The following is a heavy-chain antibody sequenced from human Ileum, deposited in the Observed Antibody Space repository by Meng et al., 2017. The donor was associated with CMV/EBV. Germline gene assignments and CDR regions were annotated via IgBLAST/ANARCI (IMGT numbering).Heavy chain of an antibody. CDR2: IKQDGSGK. J-gene: IGHJ4*02. CDR1: GFTFSSYW. V-gene: IGHV3-7*01. Sequence: GESLKISCAASGFTFSSYWMNWVRQAPGKGLEWVANIKQDGSGKDYVDPVKGRFTISRDNAKNSLYLQMNSLRAEDTAMYYCVKSIDYWGQGTLVTVSS. CDR3: VKSIDY.